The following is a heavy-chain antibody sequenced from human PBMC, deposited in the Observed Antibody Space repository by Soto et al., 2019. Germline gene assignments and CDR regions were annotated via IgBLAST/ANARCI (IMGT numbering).Heavy chain of an antibody. Sequence: PSQTLTLTCAVSGYTISIGYYLGLIPQPPGNGMESIGSIYHSASTYHNPSLKSRVSTSRDTSKNQFSLKLSSAIAADTAVYYCPRDAGTIFGVVIGLGHWGQGTLGSVSS. CDR2: IYHSAST. CDR3: PRDAGTIFGVVIGLGH. V-gene: IGHV4-38-2*02. J-gene: IGHJ5*02. D-gene: IGHD3-3*01. CDR1: GYTISIGYY.